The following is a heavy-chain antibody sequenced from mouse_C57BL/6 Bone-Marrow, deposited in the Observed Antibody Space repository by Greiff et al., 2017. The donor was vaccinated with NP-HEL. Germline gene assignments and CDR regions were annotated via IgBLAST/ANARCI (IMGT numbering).Heavy chain of an antibody. CDR2: ISNGGGST. CDR3: ARRDYGSSYDWYFDV. Sequence: EVKLVESGGGLVQPGGSLKLSCAASGFTFSDYYMYWVRQTPEKRLEWVAYISNGGGSTYYPDTVKGRFTISRDNAKNTLYPQMSRLKSEDTAMYYCARRDYGSSYDWYFDVWGTGTTVTVSS. V-gene: IGHV5-12*01. J-gene: IGHJ1*03. D-gene: IGHD1-1*01. CDR1: GFTFSDYY.